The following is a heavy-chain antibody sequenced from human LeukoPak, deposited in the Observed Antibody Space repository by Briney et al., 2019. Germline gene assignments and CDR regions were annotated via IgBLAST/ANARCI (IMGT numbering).Heavy chain of an antibody. CDR2: IIPIFGTA. V-gene: IGHV1-69*13. CDR1: GGTFSSHA. J-gene: IGHJ4*02. CDR3: ARGAPDSSGWDY. Sequence: ASVKVSCKASGGTFSSHAISWVRQAPGQGLEWMGGIIPIFGTANYAQKFQGRVTITADDSTSTAYMELSSLRSEDTAVYYCARGAPDSSGWDYWGQGTLVTVSS. D-gene: IGHD6-19*01.